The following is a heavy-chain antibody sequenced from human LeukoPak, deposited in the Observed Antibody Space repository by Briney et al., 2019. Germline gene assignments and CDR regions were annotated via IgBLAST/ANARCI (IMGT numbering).Heavy chain of an antibody. CDR1: GFSFSSYG. Sequence: AGSLRLSCAASGFSFSSYGMSWVRQAPGKGLGWVSAISVSGVSTYYADSVKGRFTVSRDNSKNTLYLQMSSLRAEDTAVYYCAKDERNWNYNLASQTYDWGQGTLVTVSS. J-gene: IGHJ4*02. D-gene: IGHD1-7*01. CDR2: ISVSGVST. CDR3: AKDERNWNYNLASQTYD. V-gene: IGHV3-23*01.